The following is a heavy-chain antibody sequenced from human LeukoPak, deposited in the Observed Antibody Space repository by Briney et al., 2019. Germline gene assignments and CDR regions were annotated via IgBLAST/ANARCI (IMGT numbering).Heavy chain of an antibody. CDR3: SRGENYYDSSASGDY. D-gene: IGHD3-22*01. V-gene: IGHV3-30-3*01. CDR1: GFTFSSYA. CDR2: ISYDGSNK. Sequence: GRSLRLSCAASGFTFSSYAMHWVRQAPGKGLEWVAVISYDGSNKYYADSVKGRFTISRDNSKNTLYLQMNSLRAEDTAVYYCSRGENYYDSSASGDYWGQGTLVTVSS. J-gene: IGHJ4*02.